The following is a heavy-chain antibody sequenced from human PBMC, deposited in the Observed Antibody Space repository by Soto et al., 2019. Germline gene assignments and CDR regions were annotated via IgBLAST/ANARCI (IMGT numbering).Heavy chain of an antibody. Sequence: XTLSLPCTVSGGSLSSSSYYWGWIRQPPGKGLEWIWSIYYSGSTYYNPSLKSRVTISVDTSKNQFSLKLSSVTAADTAVYYCARLVSLFDFWSGYYSGWFDPWGQGTLVPVS. J-gene: IGHJ5*02. D-gene: IGHD3-3*01. CDR2: IYYSGST. CDR3: ARLVSLFDFWSGYYSGWFDP. CDR1: GGSLSSSSYY. V-gene: IGHV4-39*01.